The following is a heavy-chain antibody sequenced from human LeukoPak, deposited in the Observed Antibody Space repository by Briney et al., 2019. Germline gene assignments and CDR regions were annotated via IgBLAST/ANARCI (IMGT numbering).Heavy chain of an antibody. CDR2: IIPILGIA. V-gene: IGHV1-69*04. CDR1: GGTFSSYA. D-gene: IGHD5-24*01. Sequence: ASVKVSCKASGGTFSSYAISWVRQAPGQGLEWMGRIIPILGIANYAQKFQGRVTITADKSTSTAYMELSSLRSEDTAVYYCARGGREEMATIGTYWGQGTLVTVSS. CDR3: ARGGREEMATIGTY. J-gene: IGHJ4*02.